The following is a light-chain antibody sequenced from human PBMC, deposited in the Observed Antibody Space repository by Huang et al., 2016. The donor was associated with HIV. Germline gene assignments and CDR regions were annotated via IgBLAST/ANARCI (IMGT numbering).Light chain of an antibody. CDR1: QGISSW. J-gene: IGKJ2*01. CDR2: AAS. CDR3: QQAQSSPYT. V-gene: IGKV1D-12*01. Sequence: ASVGDRVTITCRASQGISSWIAWYQQKPGKGPKLLIYAASSLQSGVPSRFSGSGSGTNFTLTISSLQPEDFATYYCQQAQSSPYTFGQGTKLEIK.